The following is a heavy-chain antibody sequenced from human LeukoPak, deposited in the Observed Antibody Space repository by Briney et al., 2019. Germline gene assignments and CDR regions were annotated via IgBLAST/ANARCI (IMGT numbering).Heavy chain of an antibody. Sequence: GASVKVSCKASGYTFTNYAIHWVRQAPGQRLEGMGWINPGNGNTKYSLDFQGRVAITRDTSASTAYMDLSSLRSDDTALYYCAREWLSSGDSHYSHWGQGTLVTVSS. CDR2: INPGNGNT. V-gene: IGHV1-3*01. D-gene: IGHD2-15*01. J-gene: IGHJ4*02. CDR3: AREWLSSGDSHYSH. CDR1: GYTFTNYA.